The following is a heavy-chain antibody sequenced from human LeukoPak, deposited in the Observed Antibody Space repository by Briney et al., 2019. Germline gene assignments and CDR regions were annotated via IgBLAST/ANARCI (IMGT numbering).Heavy chain of an antibody. Sequence: SETLSLTCTVPGGSINNYYWSWIRLPAGKGMEWIGRIYTTGSSNYNPSLKGRVTISVDKSKNQFSLNLSSVTAADTAIYYCARDGYSSAWADLEYFHYWGQGIPVTVSS. J-gene: IGHJ4*02. CDR1: GGSINNYY. CDR2: IYTTGSS. V-gene: IGHV4-4*07. CDR3: ARDGYSSAWADLEYFHY. D-gene: IGHD6-19*01.